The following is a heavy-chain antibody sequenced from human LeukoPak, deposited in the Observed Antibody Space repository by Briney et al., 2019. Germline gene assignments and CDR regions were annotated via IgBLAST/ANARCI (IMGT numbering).Heavy chain of an antibody. D-gene: IGHD3-22*01. CDR2: FDPEDGET. CDR1: GYTLTELS. Sequence: ASVTVSCKVSGYTLTELSMHWVRQAPGKGLEWMGGFDPEDGETIYAQKFQGRVTMTEDTSTDTAYMELSSLRSEDTAVYYCATGLRHDSSGYHDYWGQGTLVTVSS. V-gene: IGHV1-24*01. CDR3: ATGLRHDSSGYHDY. J-gene: IGHJ4*02.